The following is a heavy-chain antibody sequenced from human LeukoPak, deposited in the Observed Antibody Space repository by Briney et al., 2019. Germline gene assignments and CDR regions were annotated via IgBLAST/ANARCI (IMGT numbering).Heavy chain of an antibody. Sequence: SVKVSCKASGGTFSSYVISWVRQAPGQGLEWMGGIIPIFGTANYAQKFQGRVTITADESTSTAYMELSSLRSDDTAVYYCARDDCSSTSCYPPRYYYMDVWGKGTTVTVSS. CDR1: GGTFSSYV. J-gene: IGHJ6*03. V-gene: IGHV1-69*13. CDR2: IIPIFGTA. D-gene: IGHD2-2*01. CDR3: ARDDCSSTSCYPPRYYYMDV.